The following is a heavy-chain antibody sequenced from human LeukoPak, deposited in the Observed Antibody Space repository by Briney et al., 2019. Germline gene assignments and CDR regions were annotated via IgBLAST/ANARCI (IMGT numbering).Heavy chain of an antibody. CDR3: ARDPRVPAAPEYYFDY. D-gene: IGHD2-2*01. CDR2: ISYDGSNK. CDR1: GFTFSSYA. V-gene: IGHV3-30*04. Sequence: GRSLRLSCAASGFTFSSYAMHWVRQAPGKGLEWVAVISYDGSNKYYADSVKGRFTISRDNSKNTLYLLMNSLRAEDTAVYYCARDPRVPAAPEYYFDYWGQGTLVTVSS. J-gene: IGHJ4*02.